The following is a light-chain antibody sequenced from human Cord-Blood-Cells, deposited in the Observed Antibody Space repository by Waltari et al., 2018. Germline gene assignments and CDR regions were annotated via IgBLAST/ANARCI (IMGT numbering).Light chain of an antibody. V-gene: IGKV1-5*03. CDR1: QSISSW. Sequence: DIQMVQSACTLSASVGDRVTITCRASQSISSWLAWYQQKPGNAPKLLIYKASSLESGVPSRFSGSGSGTEFTLTISSLQPDDFATYYCQQYNSYSYTFGQGTKLEIK. CDR3: QQYNSYSYT. J-gene: IGKJ2*01. CDR2: KAS.